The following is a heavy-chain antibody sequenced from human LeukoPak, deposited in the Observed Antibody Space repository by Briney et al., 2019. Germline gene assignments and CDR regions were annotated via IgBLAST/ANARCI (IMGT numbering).Heavy chain of an antibody. J-gene: IGHJ5*02. Sequence: ASVKVSCKASGYTFTGYYMHWVRQAPGQGLEWMGWINPNSGGTNYAQKFQGRVTMTRDTSISTAYMELSRLRSDDTAVYYCARLHDYYGSGSSQKEFDPWGQGTLVTVSS. V-gene: IGHV1-2*02. CDR3: ARLHDYYGSGSSQKEFDP. CDR1: GYTFTGYY. CDR2: INPNSGGT. D-gene: IGHD3-10*01.